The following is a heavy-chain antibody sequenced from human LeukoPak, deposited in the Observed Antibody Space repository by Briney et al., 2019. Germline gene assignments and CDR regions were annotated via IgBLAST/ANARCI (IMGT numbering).Heavy chain of an antibody. V-gene: IGHV4-59*01. Sequence: SETLSLTCTVSGGSISSYYWSWIRQPPGKGLEWIGYIYYSGSTKYNPSFKSRVTISVDTSKNQFSLKLSSVTAADTAVYYCARGGGRVDYWGQGTLVTVSS. CDR1: GGSISSYY. J-gene: IGHJ4*02. CDR3: ARGGGRVDY. CDR2: IYYSGST. D-gene: IGHD3-10*01.